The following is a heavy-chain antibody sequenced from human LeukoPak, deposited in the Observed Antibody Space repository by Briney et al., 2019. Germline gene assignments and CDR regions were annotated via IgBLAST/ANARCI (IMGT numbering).Heavy chain of an antibody. CDR1: DGSISSSSYY. Sequence: SETLSLTCKISDGSISSSSYYWGWIRQPPGKGLEWIGSIYNTGSTSYNPSLKSRVTISVDTSKNQFSLKLSSVTAADTAVYYCARPLMVRGVPPAYWGQGTLVTVSS. CDR3: ARPLMVRGVPPAY. CDR2: IYNTGST. V-gene: IGHV4-39*07. D-gene: IGHD3-10*01. J-gene: IGHJ4*02.